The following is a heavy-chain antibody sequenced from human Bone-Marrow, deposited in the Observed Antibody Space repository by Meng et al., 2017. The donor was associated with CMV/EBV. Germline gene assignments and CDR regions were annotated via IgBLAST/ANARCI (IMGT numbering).Heavy chain of an antibody. Sequence: GSLRLSCAVYGGSFSGYYWSWIRQPPGKGLEWIGEINHSGSTNYNPSLKSQVTISVDTSKNQFSLKLSSVTAADTAVYYCARGRLLWFGEPRKPYYYYGMDVWGQGTTVTVSS. CDR2: INHSGST. D-gene: IGHD3-10*01. V-gene: IGHV4-34*01. J-gene: IGHJ6*02. CDR3: ARGRLLWFGEPRKPYYYYGMDV. CDR1: GGSFSGYY.